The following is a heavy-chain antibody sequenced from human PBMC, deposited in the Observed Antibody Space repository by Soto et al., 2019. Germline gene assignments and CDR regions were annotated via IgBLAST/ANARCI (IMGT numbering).Heavy chain of an antibody. D-gene: IGHD1-26*01. CDR1: GYTFTGYY. CDR3: ARARVGATISYFDY. Sequence: ASVKVSCKASGYTFTGYYMHWVRQAPGQGLEWMGWINPNSGGTNYAQKFQGWVTMTRDTSISTAYMELSRLRSDDTAVYYCARARVGATISYFDYWGQGTLVTVS. V-gene: IGHV1-2*04. J-gene: IGHJ4*02. CDR2: INPNSGGT.